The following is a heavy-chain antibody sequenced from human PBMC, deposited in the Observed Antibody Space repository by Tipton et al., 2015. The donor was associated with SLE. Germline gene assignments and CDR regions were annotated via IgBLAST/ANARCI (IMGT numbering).Heavy chain of an antibody. Sequence: SLRLSCAASGFTFSSYTMHWVRQAPGKGLEWVAVISHDGKDKYYADSVKGRFTVSRDNSKNTVLLQMNGLRPQDAAVYYCARGDTVVVPAAHFRYWGQGTQVTVSS. J-gene: IGHJ4*02. D-gene: IGHD2-2*01. CDR1: GFTFSSYT. CDR3: ARGDTVVVPAAHFRY. V-gene: IGHV3-30*04. CDR2: ISHDGKDK.